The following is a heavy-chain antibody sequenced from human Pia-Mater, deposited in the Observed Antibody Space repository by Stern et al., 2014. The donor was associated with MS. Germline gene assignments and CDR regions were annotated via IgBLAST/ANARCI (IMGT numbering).Heavy chain of an antibody. D-gene: IGHD1-14*01. CDR1: GFKFSIYW. CDR3: ARQTTAWASDV. J-gene: IGHJ4*02. Sequence: MQLVQSGAELIRPGESLKISCKGSGFKFSIYWIAWVRQMPGKGLEWMGIIYPGDSETRYSPSFQGQVTMSADKSTRTAYLQWSSLNASDTAMYFCARQTTAWASDVWGQGTLVTVSS. V-gene: IGHV5-51*01. CDR2: IYPGDSET.